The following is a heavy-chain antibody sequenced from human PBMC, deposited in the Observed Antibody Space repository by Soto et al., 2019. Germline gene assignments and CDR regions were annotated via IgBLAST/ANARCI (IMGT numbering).Heavy chain of an antibody. CDR3: AREKYSSNDYYGMDV. CDR1: GGSISSGGYY. J-gene: IGHJ6*02. CDR2: IHYSGST. V-gene: IGHV4-31*03. Sequence: SETLSLTGTVSGGSISSGGYYWSWIRQHPGKGLEWIGYIHYSGSTYYNPSLKSRVTISVDTSKNQFSLKLSSVTAADTAVYDCAREKYSSNDYYGMDVWGQGTTVTVSS. D-gene: IGHD6-13*01.